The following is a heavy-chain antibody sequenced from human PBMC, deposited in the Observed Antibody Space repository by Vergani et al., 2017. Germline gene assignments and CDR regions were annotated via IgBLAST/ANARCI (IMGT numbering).Heavy chain of an antibody. CDR1: GFTFSTYA. J-gene: IGHJ5*01. V-gene: IGHV3-23*01. CDR2: LTGGGGST. CDR3: VKHPGSYEDFLDS. D-gene: IGHD1-26*01. Sequence: EVQLLESGGSLKQPGGSVRLSCAASGFTFSTYAMHWVRQAPGKGLGWVPALTGGGGSTYYADSFKGRFIISRDNSRDTLYLQMNSLRPEDTATYYCVKHPGSYEDFLDSWGQGTLVTVSS.